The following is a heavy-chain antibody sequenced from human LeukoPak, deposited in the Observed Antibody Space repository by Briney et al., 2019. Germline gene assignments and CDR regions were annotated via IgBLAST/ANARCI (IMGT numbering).Heavy chain of an antibody. J-gene: IGHJ6*02. CDR3: ARKLLYYYYGMDV. CDR1: GFTFSSYA. V-gene: IGHV3-23*01. CDR2: ISSSGSTI. D-gene: IGHD2/OR15-2a*01. Sequence: GGSLRLSCAASGFTFSSYAMSWIRQAPGKGLEWVSYISSSGSTIYYADSVKGRFTISRDNSKNTLYLQMNSLRAEDTAVYYCARKLLYYYYGMDVWGQGTTVTVSS.